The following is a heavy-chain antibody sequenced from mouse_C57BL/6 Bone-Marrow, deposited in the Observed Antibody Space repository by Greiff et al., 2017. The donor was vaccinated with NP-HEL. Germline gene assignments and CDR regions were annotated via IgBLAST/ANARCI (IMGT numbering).Heavy chain of an antibody. V-gene: IGHV1-69*01. CDR3: AMVYYYGSSLAWFAY. D-gene: IGHD1-1*01. J-gene: IGHJ3*01. Sequence: QVQLQQPGAELVMPGASVKLSCKASGYTFTSYWMHWVKQRPGQGLEWIGEIDPSDSYTNYNQKFKGKSTLTVDKSSSTAYMQLSSLTSEDSAVNYGAMVYYYGSSLAWFAYWGQGTLVTVSA. CDR2: IDPSDSYT. CDR1: GYTFTSYW.